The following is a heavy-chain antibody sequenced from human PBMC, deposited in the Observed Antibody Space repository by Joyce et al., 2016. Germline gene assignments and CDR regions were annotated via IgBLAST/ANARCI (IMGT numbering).Heavy chain of an antibody. Sequence: EVQLVESGGGLVQPGGSLTLSCAASGFTFSNYWMSWVRQAPGKGLERVANIKQDGIEKYYGDSLKGRLTISRDNAKNALYLQMKSLRADDTAVYYCARDRGNWGYAFDIWGRGTMVSVSA. CDR2: IKQDGIEK. D-gene: IGHD3-10*01. V-gene: IGHV3-7*04. J-gene: IGHJ3*02. CDR1: GFTFSNYW. CDR3: ARDRGNWGYAFDI.